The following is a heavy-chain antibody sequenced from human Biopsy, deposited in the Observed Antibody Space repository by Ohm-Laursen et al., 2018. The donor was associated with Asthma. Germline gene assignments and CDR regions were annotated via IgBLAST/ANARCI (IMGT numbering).Heavy chain of an antibody. CDR2: ISYDGNHK. CDR1: GFMFRSFG. Sequence: SLRLSCTASGFMFRSFGMHWVRQAPGKGLEWVAVISYDGNHKFYEDSVKGRLTISRDNSKNTPYLQMNSLRTEDTAVYYCAKRRGYSGHDNDYWGQGTLVIVSS. V-gene: IGHV3-30*18. D-gene: IGHD5-12*01. CDR3: AKRRGYSGHDNDY. J-gene: IGHJ4*02.